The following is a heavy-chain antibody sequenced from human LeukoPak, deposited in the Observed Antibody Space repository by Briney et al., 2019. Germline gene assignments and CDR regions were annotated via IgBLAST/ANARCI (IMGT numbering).Heavy chain of an antibody. D-gene: IGHD4-17*01. J-gene: IGHJ4*02. V-gene: IGHV4-34*01. CDR1: GGSFSGYY. Sequence: NSSETLSLTCAVYGGSFSGYYWSWIRQPPGKGLEWIGEINHSGSTNYNPSLKSRVTISVDTSKNQFSLKLSSVTAADTAVYYCARGESNDYGDYVDDYWGQGTLVTVSS. CDR2: INHSGST. CDR3: ARGESNDYGDYVDDY.